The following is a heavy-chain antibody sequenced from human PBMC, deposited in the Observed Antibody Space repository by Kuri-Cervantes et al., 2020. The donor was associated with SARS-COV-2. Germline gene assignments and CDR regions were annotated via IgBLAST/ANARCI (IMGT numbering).Heavy chain of an antibody. D-gene: IGHD1-26*01. Sequence: GESLKISCAASGFAFSSYVLHWVRRAPGKGPEWVSAIGTGGDTYYADSVKGRFTISRDNSENTLYLQMNSLRAEDTAVYYCATTSGSYYNGAFDYWGQGTLVTVSS. CDR2: IGTGGDT. V-gene: IGHV3-47*02. J-gene: IGHJ4*02. CDR1: GFAFSSYV. CDR3: ATTSGSYYNGAFDY.